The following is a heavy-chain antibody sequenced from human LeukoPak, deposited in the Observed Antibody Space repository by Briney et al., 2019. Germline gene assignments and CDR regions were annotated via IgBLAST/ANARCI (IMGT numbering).Heavy chain of an antibody. Sequence: GGSLRLSCAASGFTFSSHAMSWVRQAPGKGLEWVSAISGSGGSTYYADSVKGRFTISRDNSKNTLYLQMNSLRAEDTAVYYCATYYYGSGSFSFDYWGQGTLVTVSS. J-gene: IGHJ4*02. D-gene: IGHD3-10*01. CDR3: ATYYYGSGSFSFDY. CDR1: GFTFSSHA. CDR2: ISGSGGST. V-gene: IGHV3-23*01.